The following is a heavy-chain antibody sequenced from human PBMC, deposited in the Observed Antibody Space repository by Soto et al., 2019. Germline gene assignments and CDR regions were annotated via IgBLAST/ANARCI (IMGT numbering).Heavy chain of an antibody. J-gene: IGHJ4*02. CDR1: GGSLSGHY. D-gene: IGHD1-26*01. CDR3: ARAPIIGATFFDY. CDR2: INRSGGT. Sequence: SETLSLTCAVSGGSLSGHYWSWIRQAPGKGLEWIGEINRSGGTNYDPSLKSRVTISVDAFKNQFSLQLNSVTAADTAVYYCARAPIIGATFFDYWGQGSLVTVSS. V-gene: IGHV4-34*01.